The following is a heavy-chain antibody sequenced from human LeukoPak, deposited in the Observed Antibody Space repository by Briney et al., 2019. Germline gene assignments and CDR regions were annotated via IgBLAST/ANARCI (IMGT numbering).Heavy chain of an antibody. J-gene: IGHJ5*02. D-gene: IGHD2-8*02. CDR3: ARGYCTSDNCPNWFDP. V-gene: IGHV4-31*03. Sequence: SETLSLTCTVSGGSISSGGYYWSWIRQHPGKGLEWIGYIYYSGSTYYNPSLKSRVTISVDTSKNQFSLKLSSVTAADTAVYYCARGYCTSDNCPNWFDPWGQGTLVTVSS. CDR2: IYYSGST. CDR1: GGSISSGGYY.